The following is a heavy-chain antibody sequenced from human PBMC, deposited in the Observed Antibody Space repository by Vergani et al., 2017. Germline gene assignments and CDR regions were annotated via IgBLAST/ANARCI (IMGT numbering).Heavy chain of an antibody. CDR3: ASGRGYMSSTGSYRGGWFDP. J-gene: IGHJ5*02. V-gene: IGHV1-69*01. Sequence: QVQLVQSGAEVKKPGSSVKVSCKASGGTFSSYVITWVRQAPGQGLEWMGWIIPIFGTANYAQQFQVRVTVTADESTSTAYMELSSLRSEGTAVYYCASGRGYMSSTGSYRGGWFDPWGQGSLVTVSS. CDR1: GGTFSSYV. CDR2: IIPIFGTA. D-gene: IGHD2-2*02.